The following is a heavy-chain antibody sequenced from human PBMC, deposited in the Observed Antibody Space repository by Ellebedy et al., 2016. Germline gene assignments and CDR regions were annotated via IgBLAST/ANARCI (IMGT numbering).Heavy chain of an antibody. V-gene: IGHV3-64D*06. J-gene: IGHJ6*02. D-gene: IGHD6-13*01. CDR3: AKDRSSSWHFLGMDG. Sequence: GGSLRLSXSASGFTFSSYAMHWVRQAPGKGLEYVSAISSNGGSTYYADSVKGRFTISRDNSKNTLYLQMSSLRAEDTAVYYCAKDRSSSWHFLGMDGWGQGTTVTVSS. CDR2: ISSNGGST. CDR1: GFTFSSYA.